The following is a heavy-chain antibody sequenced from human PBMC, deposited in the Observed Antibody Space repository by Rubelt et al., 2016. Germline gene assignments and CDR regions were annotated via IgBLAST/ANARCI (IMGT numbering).Heavy chain of an antibody. V-gene: IGHV1-69*09. CDR1: GYTFTSYY. J-gene: IGHJ6*02. CDR3: ARDSSSWYEEDV. Sequence: QVQLVQSGAEVKKPGASVKVSCKASGYTFTSYYMHWVRQAPGQGLEWMGRIIPILGIANYAQKFQGRVTITADKSTSTADMELSSLRSEDTAVYYCARDSSSWYEEDVWGQGTTVTVSS. CDR2: IIPILGIA. D-gene: IGHD6-13*01.